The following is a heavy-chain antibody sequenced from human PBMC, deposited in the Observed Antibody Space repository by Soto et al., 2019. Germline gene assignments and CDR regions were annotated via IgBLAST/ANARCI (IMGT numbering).Heavy chain of an antibody. CDR2: IIPNRGIT. CDR3: AKVHHYDFWSGTLDY. Sequence: SVKVSCKASGGTFSSYTISWVRQAPGQGLEWMGRIIPNRGITNYAQKFQGRVTMTGDKSISTAYMELSRLRSDDTAVYYCAKVHHYDFWSGTLDYWGQGTLVTVSS. D-gene: IGHD3-3*01. V-gene: IGHV1-69*02. J-gene: IGHJ4*02. CDR1: GGTFSSYT.